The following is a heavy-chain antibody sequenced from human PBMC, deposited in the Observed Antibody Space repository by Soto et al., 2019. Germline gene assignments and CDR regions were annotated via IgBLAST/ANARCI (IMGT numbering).Heavy chain of an antibody. D-gene: IGHD1-26*01. CDR3: AGSPARSMFAY. J-gene: IGHJ4*02. CDR2: IYHTGNA. CDR1: GGSVSGGGYY. Sequence: QVQLQESGPGLVKPSQTLSLTCSVSGGSVSGGGYYWSWIRQLPGKGLEWIGYIYHTGNAFYNPSLKSRVTILLDTSKSQFSLKLTSVTAADTAMYYCAGSPARSMFAYWGQGTLVTVSS. V-gene: IGHV4-31*03.